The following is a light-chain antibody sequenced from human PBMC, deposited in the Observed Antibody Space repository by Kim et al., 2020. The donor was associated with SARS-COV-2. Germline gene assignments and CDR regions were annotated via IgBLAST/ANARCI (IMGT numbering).Light chain of an antibody. V-gene: IGLV1-51*01. CDR1: SSNIGNNY. J-gene: IGLJ3*02. CDR3: GTWDSSPSAGWV. Sequence: QSALTQPPSVSAAPGQKVTISCSGSSSNIGNNYVSWYQQFPGTAPKLLIYDNNKRPSGIPDRFSGSKSGTSATLGITGLQTGDEADYYCGTWDSSPSAGWVFGGGTQLTVL. CDR2: DNN.